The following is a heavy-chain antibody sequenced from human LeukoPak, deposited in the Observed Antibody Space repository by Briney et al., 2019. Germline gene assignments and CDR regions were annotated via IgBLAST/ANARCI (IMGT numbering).Heavy chain of an antibody. CDR1: GFTFDDYG. CDR2: IYSGGNT. Sequence: GGSLTLSCAASGFTFDDYGMSWLRQAPGKGLEWVSVIYSGGNTYYADSVKGRFTISRDNSKNTVYLQMNSLRAEDTAVYYCARGSGSSGYNYWGQGTLVTVSS. V-gene: IGHV3-53*01. CDR3: ARGSGSSGYNY. J-gene: IGHJ4*02. D-gene: IGHD3-22*01.